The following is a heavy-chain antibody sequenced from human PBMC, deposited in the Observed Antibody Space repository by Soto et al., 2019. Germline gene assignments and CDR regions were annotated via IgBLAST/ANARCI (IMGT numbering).Heavy chain of an antibody. J-gene: IGHJ3*01. CDR1: GVSFSDYY. D-gene: IGHD1-1*01. CDR3: ARDLELERLGFDL. Sequence: QVQLVESGGGLVKPGGSLRLSCAASGVSFSDYYMTWIRQAPGKGLEWISYISGSGRNKHYADSVKGRFTISRVNAENSLYLQMNSLRAEDTDVYYCARDLELERLGFDLRGQGTMVTVSS. CDR2: ISGSGRNK. V-gene: IGHV3-11*01.